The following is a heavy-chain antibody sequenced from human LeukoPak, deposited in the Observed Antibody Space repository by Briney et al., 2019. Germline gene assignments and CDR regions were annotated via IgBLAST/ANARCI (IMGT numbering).Heavy chain of an antibody. CDR3: AKSVRGAAAGLWGDY. J-gene: IGHJ4*02. CDR1: GDSVSGNSAA. CDR2: TYYRSKWYN. V-gene: IGHV6-1*01. Sequence: SQTLSLTCAISGDSVSGNSAAWNWIRQSPSRGLEWLGRTYYRSKWYNHYAIFVKSRITINPDTSRNQFSLQLKSVTPEDTAVYYCAKSVRGAAAGLWGDYWGQGTLITVSS. D-gene: IGHD6-13*01.